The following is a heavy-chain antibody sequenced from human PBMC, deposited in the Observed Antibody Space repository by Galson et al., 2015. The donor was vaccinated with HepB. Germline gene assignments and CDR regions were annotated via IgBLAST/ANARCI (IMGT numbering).Heavy chain of an antibody. V-gene: IGHV1-18*01. J-gene: IGHJ4*02. CDR2: TSAYNGNT. CDR1: GYTFTSYG. CDR3: ARPTKAYCSGGSCSPFDY. D-gene: IGHD2-15*01. Sequence: SVKVSCKASGYTFTSYGISWVRQAPGQGLEWMGWTSAYNGNTNYAQKLQGRVTMTTDTSTSTAYMELRSLRSDDTAVYYCARPTKAYCSGGSCSPFDYWGQGTLVTVSS.